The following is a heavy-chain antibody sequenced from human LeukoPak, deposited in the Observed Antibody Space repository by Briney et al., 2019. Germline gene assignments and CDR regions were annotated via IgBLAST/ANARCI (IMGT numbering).Heavy chain of an antibody. V-gene: IGHV3-33*01. J-gene: IGHJ4*02. D-gene: IGHD3-22*01. CDR3: ATARNNYDYSGFSALDY. CDR1: GFXFSNYG. CDR2: IWYDGSNK. Sequence: GRSLRLSCVASGFXFSNYGIHWVRQAPGMGLEWVAVIWYDGSNKNYRDSVRGRFTISRDNFKNTLYLEMNSLRAEDTAVYYCATARNNYDYSGFSALDYWGQGTLVTVAS.